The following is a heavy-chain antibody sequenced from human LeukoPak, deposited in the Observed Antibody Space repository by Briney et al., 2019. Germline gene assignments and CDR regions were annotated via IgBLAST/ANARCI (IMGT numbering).Heavy chain of an antibody. J-gene: IGHJ5*02. CDR3: ARDRGGDYGDYWFDP. V-gene: IGHV1-2*04. CDR1: GYTFTGYY. D-gene: IGHD4-17*01. Sequence: ASVKVSCKASGYTFTGYYMHWVRQAPGQGLEWMGWINPNSGGTNYAQKFQGWVTMTRDTSISTAYMELSRLRSDDTAVYYCARDRGGDYGDYWFDPWGQGTLVTVSS. CDR2: INPNSGGT.